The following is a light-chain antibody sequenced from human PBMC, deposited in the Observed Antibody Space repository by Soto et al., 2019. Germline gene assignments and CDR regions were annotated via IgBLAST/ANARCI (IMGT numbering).Light chain of an antibody. CDR2: GAS. Sequence: EIVLTQSPGTLSLSPGERATLSCRASQSVSSSYLAWDQQKPGQAPRLLIYGASSTATGITDRFSGSECGTDFTLTISRLAPEAFAVYYCQEYGSSPLTFGGGTKVEIK. CDR1: QSVSSSY. V-gene: IGKV3-20*01. J-gene: IGKJ4*01. CDR3: QEYGSSPLT.